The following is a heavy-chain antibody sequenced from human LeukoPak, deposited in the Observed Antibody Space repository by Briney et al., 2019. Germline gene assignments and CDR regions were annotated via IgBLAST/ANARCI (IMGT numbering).Heavy chain of an antibody. Sequence: PGGSLRLSCAASAFTFRSYAMSWVRQAPGKGLEWVSTISGSGGNTYYADSVKGRFTISRDNSKNTLYLQMNILRADDTAVYYCARRTTYYYGSGSSFRYYYYMDVWGKGTTVTVSS. J-gene: IGHJ6*03. V-gene: IGHV3-23*01. CDR2: ISGSGGNT. CDR1: AFTFRSYA. D-gene: IGHD3-10*01. CDR3: ARRTTYYYGSGSSFRYYYYMDV.